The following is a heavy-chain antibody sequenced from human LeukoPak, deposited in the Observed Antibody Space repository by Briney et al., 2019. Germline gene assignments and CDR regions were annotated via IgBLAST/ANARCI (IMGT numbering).Heavy chain of an antibody. V-gene: IGHV1-18*01. CDR1: GYTFTSYG. J-gene: IGHJ4*02. CDR2: ISAYNGNT. CDR3: AGVTAGGERSSELDY. Sequence: GASVKVSCKASGYTFTSYGISWVRQAPGQGLEWMGWISAYNGNTNYAQKLQGRVTMTTDTSTSTAYMELRSLRSDDTAVYYCAGVTAGGERSSELDYWGQGTLVTVSS. D-gene: IGHD2-8*02.